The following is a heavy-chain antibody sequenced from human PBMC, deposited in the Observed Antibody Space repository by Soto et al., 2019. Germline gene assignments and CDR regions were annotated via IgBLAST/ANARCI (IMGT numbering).Heavy chain of an antibody. V-gene: IGHV4-59*08. Sequence: SETLSLTCTVSGGSISSYYWSWIRQPPGKGLEWIGYIYYSGSTNYNPSLKSRVTISVDTSKNQFSLKLSSVTAADTAVYYCARTGEVSFDIWGQGTMVTVSS. CDR2: IYYSGST. J-gene: IGHJ3*02. D-gene: IGHD3-16*01. CDR1: GGSISSYY. CDR3: ARTGEVSFDI.